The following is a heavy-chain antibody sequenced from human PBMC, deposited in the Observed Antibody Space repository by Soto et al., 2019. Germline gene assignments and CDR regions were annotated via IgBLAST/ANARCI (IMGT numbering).Heavy chain of an antibody. CDR1: GGSFSDFY. V-gene: IGHV4-34*01. Sequence: QVQLQQWGAGLLKPSETLSLTCAVYGGSFSDFYWNCIRQPPGKGLEWIGEINHSGSTSYNPSLKSRVTISVDTSKNQISLKLTSVTAADTAVYYCARGPRVVWVVPTAQRDVFDIWGHGTMVTVSS. J-gene: IGHJ3*02. CDR2: INHSGST. CDR3: ARGPRVVWVVPTAQRDVFDI. D-gene: IGHD2-2*01.